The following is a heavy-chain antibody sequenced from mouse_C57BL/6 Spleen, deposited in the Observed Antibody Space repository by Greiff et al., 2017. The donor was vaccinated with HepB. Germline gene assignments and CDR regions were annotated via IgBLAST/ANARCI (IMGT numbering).Heavy chain of an antibody. CDR1: GFSFNTYA. V-gene: IGHV10-1*01. Sequence: EAGGGLVQPKGSLKLSCAASGFSFNTYAMNWVRQAPGKGLEWVARIRSKSNNYATYYADSVKDRFTISRDDSESMLYLQMNNLKTEDTAMYYCVRQKYPYYFDYWGQGTTLTVSS. CDR3: VRQKYPYYFDY. CDR2: IRSKSNNYAT. J-gene: IGHJ2*01. D-gene: IGHD5-1-1*01.